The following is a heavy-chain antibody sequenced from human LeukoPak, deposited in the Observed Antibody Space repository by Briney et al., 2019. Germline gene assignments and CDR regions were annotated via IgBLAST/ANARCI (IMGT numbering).Heavy chain of an antibody. CDR1: GFTFSSYW. V-gene: IGHV3-74*01. D-gene: IGHD5-18*01. CDR3: ARDAPGNTALDY. J-gene: IGHJ4*02. CDR2: INGYGSST. Sequence: GGSLRLSCAASGFTFSSYWMHWVRQAPGKGLVWVSRINGYGSSTDFADSVKGRFTISRDNAKNTLYLQMNSLRAEDTAVYYCARDAPGNTALDYWGQGTLVTVSS.